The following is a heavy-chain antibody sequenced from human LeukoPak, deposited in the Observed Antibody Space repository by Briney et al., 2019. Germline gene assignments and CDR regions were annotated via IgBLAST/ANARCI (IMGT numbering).Heavy chain of an antibody. CDR3: ARGVTMVRGVPSDAFDI. J-gene: IGHJ3*02. Sequence: SETLSLTCTVSGGSISSSSYYWGWIRQPPGKGLEWIGSIYYSGSTYYNPSLKSRVTISVDTSKNQFSLKLSSVIAADTAVYYCARGVTMVRGVPSDAFDIWGQGTMVTVSS. CDR1: GGSISSSSYY. CDR2: IYYSGST. V-gene: IGHV4-39*07. D-gene: IGHD3-10*01.